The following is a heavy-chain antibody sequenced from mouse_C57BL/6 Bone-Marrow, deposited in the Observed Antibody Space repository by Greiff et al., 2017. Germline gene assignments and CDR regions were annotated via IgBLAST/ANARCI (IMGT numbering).Heavy chain of an antibody. CDR2: INPNNGGT. Sequence: EVQLQQSGPELVKPGASVKISCKASGYTFTDYYMNWVKQSHGKSLEWIGDINPNNGGTSYNQKFKGKATLTVDKSSSTAYMELRSLTSEDSAVYYCARFHYYGSSLRFAYWGQGTLVTVSA. CDR1: GYTFTDYY. J-gene: IGHJ3*01. V-gene: IGHV1-26*01. CDR3: ARFHYYGSSLRFAY. D-gene: IGHD1-1*01.